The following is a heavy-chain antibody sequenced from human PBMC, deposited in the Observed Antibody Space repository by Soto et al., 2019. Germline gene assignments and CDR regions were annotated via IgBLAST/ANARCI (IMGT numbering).Heavy chain of an antibody. Sequence: QVQLVQSGAEVKKPGSSVKVSCKASGGTFSSYAISWVRQAPGQGLEWMGGIIRIIGTANYAQKFQGRVKITADKSTSTAYMGLSSLRSEDTAVYYCARDEGGACELLSWFDPWGQGTLVTVSS. CDR3: ARDEGGACELLSWFDP. D-gene: IGHD1-26*01. CDR1: GGTFSSYA. J-gene: IGHJ5*01. CDR2: IIRIIGTA. V-gene: IGHV1-69*06.